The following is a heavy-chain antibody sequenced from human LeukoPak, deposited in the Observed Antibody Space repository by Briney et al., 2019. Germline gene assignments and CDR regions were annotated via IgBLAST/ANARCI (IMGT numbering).Heavy chain of an antibody. D-gene: IGHD5-24*01. CDR1: GFNLTNYA. CDR3: ASDPRDGGQNV. Sequence: GGSLRLSCAASGFNLTNYAMHWVRQAPGKGLEWVTLISYSGDNKYYADSVKGRFTFCRDKSKNTLYLQMNSLRPEDSAVYYCASDPRDGGQNVWGKGTTVTVSS. J-gene: IGHJ6*04. CDR2: ISYSGDNK. V-gene: IGHV3-30*04.